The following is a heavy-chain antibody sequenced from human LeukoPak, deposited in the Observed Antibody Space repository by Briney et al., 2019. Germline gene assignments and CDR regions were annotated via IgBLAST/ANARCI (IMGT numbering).Heavy chain of an antibody. D-gene: IGHD6-19*01. V-gene: IGHV4-39*07. Sequence: SETLSLNCTVSGPSISSTIYYWGWIRQPPGKGLEWIGSMHSSGSTYYNPSLKSRVTISIDMSKNQFSLKLSSVTAADTAVYYCAREVGYSSGWAYYYYMDVWGKGTTVTVSS. J-gene: IGHJ6*03. CDR1: GPSISSTIYY. CDR2: MHSSGST. CDR3: AREVGYSSGWAYYYYMDV.